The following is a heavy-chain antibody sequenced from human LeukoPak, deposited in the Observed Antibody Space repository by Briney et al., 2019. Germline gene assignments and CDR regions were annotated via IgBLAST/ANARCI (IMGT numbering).Heavy chain of an antibody. D-gene: IGHD3-10*01. Sequence: SQTLSLTCAVYAGSFSGYYWSWIRQPPGKGLEWIGEINHSGSTNYNPSLKSRVTISVDTSKNEFSLKLSSVTAADTAVYYCARAPIYGSGSYYAYWGEGTVVTVSS. V-gene: IGHV4-34*01. CDR3: ARAPIYGSGSYYAY. J-gene: IGHJ4*02. CDR1: AGSFSGYY. CDR2: INHSGST.